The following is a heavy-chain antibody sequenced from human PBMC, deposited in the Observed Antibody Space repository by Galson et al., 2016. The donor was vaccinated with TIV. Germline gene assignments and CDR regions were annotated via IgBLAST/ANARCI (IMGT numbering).Heavy chain of an antibody. CDR3: TKVPSSGFSYYYGLDV. V-gene: IGHV3-9*01. CDR2: INWHGNSV. CDR1: GFTFDDYP. D-gene: IGHD3-22*01. Sequence: SLRISCAASGFTFDDYPMHWVRQAPGKGMEWVSAINWHGNSVVYADSVKGRFTISRDNSKNTLFMEMNNLKAEGTAVYYCTKVPSSGFSYYYGLDVWGQGTTVTVSS. J-gene: IGHJ6*02.